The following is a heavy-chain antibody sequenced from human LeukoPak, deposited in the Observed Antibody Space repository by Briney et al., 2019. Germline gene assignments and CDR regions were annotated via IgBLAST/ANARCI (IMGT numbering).Heavy chain of an antibody. Sequence: SETLSLTCTVTGDSINSSVYYWAWIRQPPGKGLVWIGSLYYNGYTYYNPSLKSRVTMSVDTSKNHFSLKLNSVTAADTAVYYCARQGGDTMVRGVIKGWFDPWGQGALVTVSS. D-gene: IGHD3-10*01. V-gene: IGHV4-39*01. CDR1: GDSINSSVYY. CDR2: LYYNGYT. J-gene: IGHJ5*02. CDR3: ARQGGDTMVRGVIKGWFDP.